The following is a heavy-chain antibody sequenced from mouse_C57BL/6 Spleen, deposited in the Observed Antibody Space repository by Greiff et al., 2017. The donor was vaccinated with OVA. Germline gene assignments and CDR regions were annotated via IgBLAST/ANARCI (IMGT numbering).Heavy chain of an antibody. CDR3: GRRNWVYYFDY. CDR1: GYTFTSYW. CDR2: IDPSDSYT. D-gene: IGHD4-1*01. V-gene: IGHV1-59*01. Sequence: VQLQQPGAELVRPGTSVKLSCKASGYTFTSYWMHWVKQRPGQGLEWIGVIDPSDSYTNYNQKFKGKATFTVDTSSSAAYMQHSSLTSVDSAVYYCGRRNWVYYFDYGGQGTTLTVSS. J-gene: IGHJ2*01.